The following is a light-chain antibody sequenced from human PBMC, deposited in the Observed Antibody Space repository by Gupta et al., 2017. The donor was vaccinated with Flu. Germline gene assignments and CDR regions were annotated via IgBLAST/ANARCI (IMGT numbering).Light chain of an antibody. Sequence: EIVLTQSPATLSLSPGERAILSCRASQSVGTHLAWYQQKPGQAPRLLIYSSSNRATGIPGRFSGSGSGTEFTLTISSLEPEDFAVYYCQQRGNWPDTFGHGTXVDIK. V-gene: IGKV3-11*01. CDR1: QSVGTH. CDR2: SSS. J-gene: IGKJ3*01. CDR3: QQRGNWPDT.